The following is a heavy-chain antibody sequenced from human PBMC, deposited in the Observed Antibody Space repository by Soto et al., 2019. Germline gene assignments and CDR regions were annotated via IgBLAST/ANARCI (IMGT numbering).Heavy chain of an antibody. Sequence: GGSLRLSCAASGFTFDDYAMHWVRQAPGKGLEWVSLISGDGGSTYYADSVKGRFTISRDNSKNSLYLQMNSLRTEDTAVYYCAKAQPPDDYGDYVYYYGMDVWGQGTTVTVSS. CDR1: GFTFDDYA. J-gene: IGHJ6*02. CDR3: AKAQPPDDYGDYVYYYGMDV. CDR2: ISGDGGST. V-gene: IGHV3-43*02. D-gene: IGHD4-17*01.